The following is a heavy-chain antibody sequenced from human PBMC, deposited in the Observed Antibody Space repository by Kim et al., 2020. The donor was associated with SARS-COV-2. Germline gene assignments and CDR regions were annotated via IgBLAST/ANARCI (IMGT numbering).Heavy chain of an antibody. Sequence: GSTYYADSVKSRFTISRDNSKNTLYLQMNSLRAEDTAVYYCAKGAMFFDYWGQGTLVTVSS. J-gene: IGHJ4*02. CDR2: GST. CDR3: AKGAMFFDY. V-gene: IGHV3-23*01. D-gene: IGHD3-10*02.